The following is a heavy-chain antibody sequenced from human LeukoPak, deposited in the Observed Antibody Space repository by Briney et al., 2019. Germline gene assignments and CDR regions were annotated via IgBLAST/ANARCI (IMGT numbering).Heavy chain of an antibody. V-gene: IGHV3-33*01. CDR1: EFTFSSYG. Sequence: PGGSLRLSCAASEFTFSSYGMHWVRQAPGKGLEWVAVIWYDGSNEYYADSVKGRFTISRDNSKNTLYLRMNSLRAEDTAVYYCARDGGGFDYWGQGTLVTVSS. CDR2: IWYDGSNE. CDR3: ARDGGGFDY. J-gene: IGHJ4*02. D-gene: IGHD2-15*01.